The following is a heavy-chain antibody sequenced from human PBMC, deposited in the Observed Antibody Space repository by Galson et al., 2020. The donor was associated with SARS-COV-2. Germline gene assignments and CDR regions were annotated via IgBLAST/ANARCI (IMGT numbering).Heavy chain of an antibody. CDR2: IYYDGNT. D-gene: IGHD3-16*01. V-gene: IGHV3-53*05. CDR1: GFSVSSKY. J-gene: IGHJ4*02. CDR3: VRDYGTAPYDY. Sequence: METGGSLRLSCAASGFSVSSKYMSWVRQAPGKGLEWVSVIYYDGNTNYADSVRGRFTISRDTSKNMVYLQMNSLRTEDTAVYYCVRDYGTAPYDYWGQGTLVTVSS.